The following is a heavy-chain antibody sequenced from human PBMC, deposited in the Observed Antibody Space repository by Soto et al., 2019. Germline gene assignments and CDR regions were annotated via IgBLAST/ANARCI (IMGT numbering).Heavy chain of an antibody. V-gene: IGHV4-34*01. J-gene: IGHJ4*02. CDR2: INHSGIT. CDR3: ARSHYTYGLLIDY. D-gene: IGHD2-8*01. CDR1: VGSFSGYY. Sequence: SETLSRTCAVYVGSFSGYYWSWIRQPPGKGLEWIGEINHSGITNYNPSLKSRVTISVDTSKNQFSLKLSSVTAADTAVYYCARSHYTYGLLIDYWGPGTLVAVPQ.